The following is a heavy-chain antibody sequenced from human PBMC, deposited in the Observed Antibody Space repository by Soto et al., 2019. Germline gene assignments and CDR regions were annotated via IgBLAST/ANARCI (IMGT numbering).Heavy chain of an antibody. CDR3: TTDSGSYSYFDY. J-gene: IGHJ4*02. CDR2: IKSKTDGGTT. CDR1: GFTFSNAW. Sequence: GGSLRLSCAASGFTFSNAWMSWVRQAPGKGLEWVGRIKSKTDGGTTDYAAPVKGRFTISRDDSKNTLYLQMNSLKTEDTAVYYCTTDSGSYSYFDYWGQGTLVTSPQ. D-gene: IGHD1-26*01. V-gene: IGHV3-15*01.